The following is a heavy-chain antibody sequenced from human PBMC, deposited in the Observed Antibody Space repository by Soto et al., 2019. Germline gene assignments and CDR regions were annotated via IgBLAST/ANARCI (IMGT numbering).Heavy chain of an antibody. V-gene: IGHV3-23*01. D-gene: IGHD6-19*01. Sequence: EMQLLESGGDLVQPGGSLRLSCVVSGFTFSTYAMTWVRQAPGKGLEWVAGIRQSGRATYYADSVTGRFTISRDNSKNTVYMQMNSLRVEDTAVYHCARISVAGGTFDFWGQGALVTVSS. CDR3: ARISVAGGTFDF. CDR1: GFTFSTYA. CDR2: IRQSGRAT. J-gene: IGHJ4*02.